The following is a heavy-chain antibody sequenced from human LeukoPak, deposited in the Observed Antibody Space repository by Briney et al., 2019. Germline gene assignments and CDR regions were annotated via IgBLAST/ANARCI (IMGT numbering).Heavy chain of an antibody. CDR3: AKQTTGYYGSGVGF. V-gene: IGHV3-23*01. Sequence: GGSLRLSCVASGFTFSSYAMSWVRQAPGKGLEWVSSIRDSGDIAHYADSVRGRFTISRDNSKNTLYLHMSSLRPEDTAVYFCAKQTTGYYGSGVGFWGQGALVTVSS. CDR2: IRDSGDIA. CDR1: GFTFSSYA. J-gene: IGHJ4*02. D-gene: IGHD3-10*01.